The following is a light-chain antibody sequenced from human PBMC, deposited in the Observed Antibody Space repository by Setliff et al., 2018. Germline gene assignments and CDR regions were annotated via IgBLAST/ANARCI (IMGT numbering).Light chain of an antibody. Sequence: QSVLAQPRSVSGSPGQSVTISCTGTSSDIGKYDFVSWYQEHPGKAPKLMIYDVNKRPSGVPDRFSGSKSGNTASLTISGLQTEDEADYYCCSYADTYISVFGSGTKSPS. V-gene: IGLV2-11*01. CDR2: DVN. CDR3: CSYADTYISV. CDR1: SSDIGKYDF. J-gene: IGLJ1*01.